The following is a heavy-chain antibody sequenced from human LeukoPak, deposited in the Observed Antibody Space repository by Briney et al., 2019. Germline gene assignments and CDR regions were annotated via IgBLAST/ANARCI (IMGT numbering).Heavy chain of an antibody. CDR3: ARATEDSNAFDI. CDR1: GFTVSSNY. CDR2: IYSGGST. D-gene: IGHD4-11*01. Sequence: PGGSLRLSCAASGFTVSSNYMSWVRQAPGKGLEWVSVIYSGGSTYYADSVKGRFTISRRNSKNTLYLQMNSLRAEDTAVYYCARATEDSNAFDIWGQGTMVTVSS. J-gene: IGHJ3*02. V-gene: IGHV3-53*04.